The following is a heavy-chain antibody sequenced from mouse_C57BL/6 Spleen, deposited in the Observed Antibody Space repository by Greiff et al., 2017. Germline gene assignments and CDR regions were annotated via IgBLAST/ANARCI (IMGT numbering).Heavy chain of an antibody. CDR3: ARDHYYGSSPYYAMDY. V-gene: IGHV5-16*01. CDR1: GFTFSDYY. Sequence: EVQRVESEGGLVQPGSSMKLSCTASGFTFSDYYMAWVRPVPEKGLEWVANINYDGSSTYYLDSLKSRFIISRDNAKNILYLQMSSLKSEDTATYYCARDHYYGSSPYYAMDYWGQGTSVTVSS. CDR2: INYDGSST. J-gene: IGHJ4*01. D-gene: IGHD1-1*01.